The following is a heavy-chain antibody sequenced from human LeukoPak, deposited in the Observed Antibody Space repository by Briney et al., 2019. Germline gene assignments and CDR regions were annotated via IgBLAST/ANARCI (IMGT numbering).Heavy chain of an antibody. D-gene: IGHD6-13*01. CDR2: IYHSGST. J-gene: IGHJ4*02. Sequence: SETLSLTCTVSGGSISSGGYYWSWIRQPPGKGLEWIGYIYHSGSTYYNPSLKSRVTISVDRSKNQFSLKLSSVTAADTAVYYCASGTVAAAPGGVFDYWGQGTLVTVSS. CDR3: ASGTVAAAPGGVFDY. V-gene: IGHV4-30-2*01. CDR1: GGSISSGGYY.